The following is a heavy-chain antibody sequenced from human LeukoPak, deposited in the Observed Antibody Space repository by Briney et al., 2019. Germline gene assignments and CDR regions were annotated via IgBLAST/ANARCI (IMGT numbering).Heavy chain of an antibody. J-gene: IGHJ4*02. Sequence: SETLSLTCTVSGGSISSYYWSWIRQPPGKGLEWIGYIYYSGSTNYNPSLKSQVTISVDTSKNQFSLKLSSVTAADTAVYYCARGGYSGYDSDFDYWGQGTLVTVSS. D-gene: IGHD5-12*01. CDR1: GGSISSYY. CDR2: IYYSGST. CDR3: ARGGYSGYDSDFDY. V-gene: IGHV4-59*08.